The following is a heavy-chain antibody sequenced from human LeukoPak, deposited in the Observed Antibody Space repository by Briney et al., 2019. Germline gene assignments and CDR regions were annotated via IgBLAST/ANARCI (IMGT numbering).Heavy chain of an antibody. CDR1: RFTVSSNY. CDR3: ARGGDFDR. J-gene: IGHJ5*02. CDR2: IYSGGST. Sequence: GGSLRLSCAASRFTVSSNYMSRVRQAPGKGLEWVSVIYSGGSTYYAASVKGRFTIYRHNAKNTLYLQMNSLRAEGTAVYYCARGGDFDRWGQGTMVTVSS. V-gene: IGHV3-53*04. D-gene: IGHD3-3*01.